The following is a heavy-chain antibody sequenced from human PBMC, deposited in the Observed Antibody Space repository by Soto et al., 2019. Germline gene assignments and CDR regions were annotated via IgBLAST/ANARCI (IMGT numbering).Heavy chain of an antibody. CDR1: GYTFTSYG. Sequence: ASVKVSCKASGYTFTSYGISWVRQAPGQGLEWMGWISAYNGNTNYAQKLRSRVTMTTDTSTSTAYMELRSLRSDDTAVYYCARDGSSAPFYYYYGMDVWGQGTTVTVSS. CDR2: ISAYNGNT. D-gene: IGHD6-6*01. CDR3: ARDGSSAPFYYYYGMDV. V-gene: IGHV1-18*01. J-gene: IGHJ6*02.